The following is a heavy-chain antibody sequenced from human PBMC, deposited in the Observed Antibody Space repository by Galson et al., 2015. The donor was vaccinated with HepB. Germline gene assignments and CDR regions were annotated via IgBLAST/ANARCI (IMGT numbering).Heavy chain of an antibody. CDR1: GFTVSSYS. CDR2: ISSSGSYI. J-gene: IGHJ3*02. D-gene: IGHD1-26*01. V-gene: IGHV3-21*01. CDR3: ASPELLLGSLYAFDI. Sequence: SLRLSCAASGFTVSSYSMNWVRQAPGKGLEWVSSISSSGSYIYYADSVKGRFTISRDNAKNSLYLQMNSLRAEDTAVYYCASPELLLGSLYAFDIWGQGTMVTVSS.